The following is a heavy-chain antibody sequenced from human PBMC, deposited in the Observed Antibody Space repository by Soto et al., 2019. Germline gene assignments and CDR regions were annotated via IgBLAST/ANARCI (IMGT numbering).Heavy chain of an antibody. Sequence: PSETLSLTCTVSGGCISSGGDYWSWIRQHPGKGLEWIGEINHSGSTNYNPSLKSRVTISVDTSKNQFSLKLSSVTAADTAVYYCARGMGYSSSWYNWFDPWGQGTLLTVSS. CDR1: GGCISSGGDY. CDR3: ARGMGYSSSWYNWFDP. D-gene: IGHD6-13*01. V-gene: IGHV4-31*03. CDR2: INHSGST. J-gene: IGHJ5*02.